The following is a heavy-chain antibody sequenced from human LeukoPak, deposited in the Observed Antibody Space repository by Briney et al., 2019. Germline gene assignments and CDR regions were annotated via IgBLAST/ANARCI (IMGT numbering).Heavy chain of an antibody. V-gene: IGHV3-23*01. D-gene: IGHD3-3*01. CDR2: ISGGAGSSAGSP. CDR3: ASDRYDFWSGYPLGYYYYMDV. CDR1: GFTFSSYA. J-gene: IGHJ6*03. Sequence: GGSLRLSCAASGFTFSSYAMNWVRQAPWKGLEWVSGISGGAGSSAGSPYYADSVRGRFTISRDNSKNTLYLQMNSLRAEDTAVYYCASDRYDFWSGYPLGYYYYMDVWGKGTTVTVSS.